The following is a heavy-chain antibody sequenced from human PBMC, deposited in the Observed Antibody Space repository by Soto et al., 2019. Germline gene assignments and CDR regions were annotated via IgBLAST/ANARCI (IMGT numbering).Heavy chain of an antibody. CDR1: GLTFSNYG. J-gene: IGHJ2*01. V-gene: IGHV3-33*01. CDR3: ARDLRSRYFDL. CDR2: IWYDGSKK. D-gene: IGHD2-15*01. Sequence: QVQLVESGGGVVQPGRSLTLSCAASGLTFSNYGMHWVRQAPGKGLEWVAVIWYDGSKKYYIDSVKGRFIVSRDNSKNTLYLQMNSLRVEDTAVYYCARDLRSRYFDLWGRGTLVTVSS.